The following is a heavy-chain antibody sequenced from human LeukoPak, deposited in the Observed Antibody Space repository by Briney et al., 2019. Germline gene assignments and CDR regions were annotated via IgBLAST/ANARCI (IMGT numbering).Heavy chain of an antibody. Sequence: ASVKVSCKASGYTLTSYDINWVRQATGQGLEWMGWMNPNSGNTGYAQKFQGRVTMTRNTSISTAYMELSSLRSEDTAVYYCARPLSYSSSWYVSYGMDVWGQGTTVTVSS. CDR1: GYTLTSYD. CDR2: MNPNSGNT. V-gene: IGHV1-8*01. J-gene: IGHJ6*02. CDR3: ARPLSYSSSWYVSYGMDV. D-gene: IGHD6-13*01.